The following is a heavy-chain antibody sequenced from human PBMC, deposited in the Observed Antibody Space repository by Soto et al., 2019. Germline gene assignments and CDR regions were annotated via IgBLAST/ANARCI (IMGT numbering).Heavy chain of an antibody. Sequence: GGSLRLSCAASGFTFSSYSMNWVRQAPGKGLEWVSSISSSSSYIYYADSVKGRFTISRDNAKNSLYLQMNSLRAEDTAVYYCARGLGRDCTNGVCYGFDYWGQGTLVTVSS. CDR2: ISSSSSYI. CDR1: GFTFSSYS. V-gene: IGHV3-21*01. CDR3: ARGLGRDCTNGVCYGFDY. J-gene: IGHJ4*02. D-gene: IGHD2-8*01.